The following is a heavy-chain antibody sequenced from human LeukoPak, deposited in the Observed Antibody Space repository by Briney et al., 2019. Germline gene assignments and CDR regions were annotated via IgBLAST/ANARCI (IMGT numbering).Heavy chain of an antibody. D-gene: IGHD3-10*01. Sequence: GGSLRLSCVASGFTFSSYEMNWVRQAPGKGLEWVSYISSSGSTIYYADSVKGRFTISRDNAKNSLYLQMNSLRVEDTAVYYCARVKGSYSVDYWGQGTLVTVSS. J-gene: IGHJ4*02. CDR3: ARVKGSYSVDY. CDR1: GFTFSSYE. V-gene: IGHV3-48*03. CDR2: ISSSGSTI.